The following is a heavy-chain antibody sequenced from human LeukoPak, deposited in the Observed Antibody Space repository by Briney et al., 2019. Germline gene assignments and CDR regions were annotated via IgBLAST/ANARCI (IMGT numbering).Heavy chain of an antibody. Sequence: ASVKVSCKVSGYTLTELSMHWVRQAPGKGLEWMGGFDPEDGETIYAQKFQGRVTMTEDTSTDTAYMELSSLRSEDTAVYYCATPSGRIAVADSFFDYWGQGTLVTVSS. CDR2: FDPEDGET. CDR1: GYTLTELS. CDR3: ATPSGRIAVADSFFDY. V-gene: IGHV1-24*01. J-gene: IGHJ4*02. D-gene: IGHD6-19*01.